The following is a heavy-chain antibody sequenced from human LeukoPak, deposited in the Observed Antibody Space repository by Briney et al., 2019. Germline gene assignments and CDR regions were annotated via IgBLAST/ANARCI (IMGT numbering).Heavy chain of an antibody. CDR2: IYYGGST. CDR3: ARDGGSSGWYYFDY. J-gene: IGHJ4*02. Sequence: PSETLSLTCTVSGGSISSYYWSWIRQPPGKGLEWIGYIYYGGSTNYNLSLKSRVTISVDTSKNQFSLKLSSVTAADTAVYYCARDGGSSGWYYFDYWGQGTLVTVSS. V-gene: IGHV4-59*01. D-gene: IGHD6-19*01. CDR1: GGSISSYY.